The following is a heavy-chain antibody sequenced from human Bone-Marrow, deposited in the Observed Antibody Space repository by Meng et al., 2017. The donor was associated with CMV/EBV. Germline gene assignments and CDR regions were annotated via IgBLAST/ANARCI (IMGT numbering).Heavy chain of an antibody. J-gene: IGHJ5*02. D-gene: IGHD3-22*01. CDR1: GGSISSSSYY. CDR3: ARDRVSHYYDSSGYYYVDSWFDP. Sequence: SETLSLTCTVSGGSISSSSYYWGWIRQPPGKGLEWIGSIYYSGSTYYNPSLKSRVTISVDTSKNQFSLKLSSVTAADTAVYYCARDRVSHYYDSSGYYYVDSWFDPWGQGTLVTVSS. CDR2: IYYSGST. V-gene: IGHV4-39*07.